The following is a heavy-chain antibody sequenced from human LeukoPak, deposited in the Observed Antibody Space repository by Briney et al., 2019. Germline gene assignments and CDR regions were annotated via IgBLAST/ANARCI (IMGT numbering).Heavy chain of an antibody. CDR3: ARGHYYYSLHV. CDR2: INHSGST. J-gene: IGHJ6*02. Sequence: SETLSLTCAVYGGSFSGYYWSWIRQPPGKGLEWIGEINHSGSTNYNPSLKSRVTISVDTSKNQFSLKLSSVAAADTAVYYCARGHYYYSLHVWGQGTTVTVSS. CDR1: GGSFSGYY. V-gene: IGHV4-34*01.